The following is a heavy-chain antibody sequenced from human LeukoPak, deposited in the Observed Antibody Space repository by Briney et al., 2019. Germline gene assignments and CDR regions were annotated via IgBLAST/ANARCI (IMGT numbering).Heavy chain of an antibody. Sequence: SETLCLTCTVSGVSISSSSYYWGWIRQPPGKGLEWFGSIYYSGSTYYNPSLKSRVTISVDTSKNQFSLKLSSVTAADTAVYYCARAPRDGYNYGYFDYWGQGTLVTVSS. J-gene: IGHJ4*02. D-gene: IGHD5-24*01. CDR3: ARAPRDGYNYGYFDY. CDR2: IYYSGST. V-gene: IGHV4-39*07. CDR1: GVSISSSSYY.